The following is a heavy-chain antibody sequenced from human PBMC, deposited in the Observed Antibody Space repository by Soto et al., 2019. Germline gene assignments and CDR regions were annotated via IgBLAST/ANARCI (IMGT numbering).Heavy chain of an antibody. CDR3: ARDFSGSYYYYGMDV. CDR1: GYTFTSYG. J-gene: IGHJ6*02. Sequence: RASVKVSCKASGYTFTSYGISWVRQAPGQGLEWMGWISAYNGNTNYAQKLQGRVTMTTDTSTSTAYMELRSLRSDDTAVYYCARDFSGSYYYYGMDVWGQGTTVTVSS. V-gene: IGHV1-18*04. CDR2: ISAYNGNT. D-gene: IGHD1-26*01.